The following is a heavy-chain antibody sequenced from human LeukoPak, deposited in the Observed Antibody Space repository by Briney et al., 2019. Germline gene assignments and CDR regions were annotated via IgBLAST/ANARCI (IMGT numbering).Heavy chain of an antibody. V-gene: IGHV3-30*02. CDR1: GFTFSSYG. J-gene: IGHJ4*02. D-gene: IGHD1-26*01. CDR2: IRYDGSNK. CDR3: AKGPVSGSAFSHY. Sequence: GGSLRLSCAASGFTFSSYGMHWVRQAPGKGLEWLAFIRYDGSNKYYADSVKGRFTISRDNSKNTLYLQMNSLRAEDTAVYYCAKGPVSGSAFSHYWGQGTLVTVSS.